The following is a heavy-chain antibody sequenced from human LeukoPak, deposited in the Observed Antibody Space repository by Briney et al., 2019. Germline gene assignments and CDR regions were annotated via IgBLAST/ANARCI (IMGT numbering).Heavy chain of an antibody. D-gene: IGHD6-19*01. V-gene: IGHV1-18*01. CDR2: ISAYNGNT. CDR3: ARDRLLAVANAYYYYMDV. CDR1: GYTFTSYG. Sequence: ASVKVSCKASGYTFTSYGISWVRQAPGQGLEWMGWISAYNGNTNYAQKLQGRVTMTRDTSISTAYMELSRLRSDDTAVYYCARDRLLAVANAYYYYMDVWGKGTTVTVSS. J-gene: IGHJ6*03.